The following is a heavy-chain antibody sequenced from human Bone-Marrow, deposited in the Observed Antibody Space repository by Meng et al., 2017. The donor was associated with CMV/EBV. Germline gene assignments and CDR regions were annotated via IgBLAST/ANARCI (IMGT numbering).Heavy chain of an antibody. Sequence: GASLKISCAASGFTFSSYSMNWVRPTPGKGLEWVSSISSSSSYIYYADSVKGRFTISRDNAKNSLYLQMNSLRAEDTAVYYCAGGEEDFWSGYYTVLGNGMDVWGQGTTVTVSS. CDR2: ISSSSSYI. CDR1: GFTFSSYS. D-gene: IGHD3-3*01. J-gene: IGHJ6*02. CDR3: AGGEEDFWSGYYTVLGNGMDV. V-gene: IGHV3-21*01.